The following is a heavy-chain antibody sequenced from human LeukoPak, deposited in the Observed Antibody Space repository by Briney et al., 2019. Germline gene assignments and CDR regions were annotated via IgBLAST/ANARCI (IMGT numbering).Heavy chain of an antibody. CDR2: INPNSGGT. CDR1: GYTFTGYY. V-gene: IGHV1-2*06. CDR3: ARDLYYYDSSGYYYYIDY. J-gene: IGHJ4*02. Sequence: GASVKVSCKASGYTFTGYYMHWVRQAPGQGLEWMGRINPNSGGTNYAQKFQGRVTMTRDTSISTAYMELSRLRSDDTAVYYCARDLYYYDSSGYYYYIDYWGQGTLVTVSS. D-gene: IGHD3-22*01.